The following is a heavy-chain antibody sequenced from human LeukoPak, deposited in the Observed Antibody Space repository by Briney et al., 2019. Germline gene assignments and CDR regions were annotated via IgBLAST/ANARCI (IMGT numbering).Heavy chain of an antibody. CDR3: AKEEGYYDSSGYYYVGAFDI. J-gene: IGHJ3*02. D-gene: IGHD3-22*01. CDR2: ISGSGGST. V-gene: IGHV3-23*01. Sequence: GGSLRLSCAASGFTFSSYGMHWVRQAPGKGLEWVSAISGSGGSTYYADSVKGRFTISRDNSKNTLYLQMNSLRAEDTAVYYCAKEEGYYDSSGYYYVGAFDIWGQGTMVTVSS. CDR1: GFTFSSYG.